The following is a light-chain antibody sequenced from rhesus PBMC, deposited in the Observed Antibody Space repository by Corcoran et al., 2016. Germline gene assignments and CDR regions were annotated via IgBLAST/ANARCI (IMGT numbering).Light chain of an antibody. J-gene: IGKJ4*01. Sequence: DIQMTQSPSSLSASVGETVTITCRASQGISSWLAWYQQKPGKAPKLLNYKASRLQSGVPSRFTGRGSGTDCTLTISSLQSEDLSTYYCQQYSSRPLTFGGGTKVEIK. CDR1: QGISSW. CDR3: QQYSSRPLT. V-gene: IGKV1-22*01. CDR2: KAS.